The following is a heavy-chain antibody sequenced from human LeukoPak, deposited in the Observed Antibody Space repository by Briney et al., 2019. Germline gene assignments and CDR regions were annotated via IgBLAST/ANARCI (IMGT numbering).Heavy chain of an antibody. CDR3: ASPTKSRSMGSSGWYPSVY. Sequence: SETLSLTCTVSGGSISSSSYYWGWIRQPPGKGLEWIGSIYYSGSTYYNPSLKSRVTISVDTSKNQFSLKLSSVTAADTAVYYCASPTKSRSMGSSGWYPSVYWGQGTLVTVSS. J-gene: IGHJ4*02. CDR1: GGSISSSSYY. V-gene: IGHV4-39*01. CDR2: IYYSGST. D-gene: IGHD6-19*01.